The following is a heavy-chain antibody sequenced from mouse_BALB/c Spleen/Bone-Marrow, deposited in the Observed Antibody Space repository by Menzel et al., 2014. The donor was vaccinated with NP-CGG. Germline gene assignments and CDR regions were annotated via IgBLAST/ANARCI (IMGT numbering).Heavy chain of an antibody. V-gene: IGHV3-8*02. D-gene: IGHD1-2*01. CDR1: GDSITSGY. CDR2: ISYSGST. J-gene: IGHJ2*01. Sequence: EVKLLESGPSLVKPSQTLSLTCSVSGDSITSGYWNWIRKFPGNKLEYMGYISYSGSTYYNPSLKSRISITRDTSKNHYYLQLNSVTAEDSATYYCATYDGYYLDYWGQGTILTVSP. CDR3: ATYDGYYLDY.